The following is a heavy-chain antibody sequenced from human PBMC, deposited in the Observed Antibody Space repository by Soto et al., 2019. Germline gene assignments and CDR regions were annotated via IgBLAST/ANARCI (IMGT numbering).Heavy chain of an antibody. CDR1: GGSVSSDSFY. CDR3: ARGFASSWYYFDF. J-gene: IGHJ4*02. V-gene: IGHV4-61*02. D-gene: IGHD6-13*01. Sequence: SETLSLTCTVSGGSVSSDSFYWSWIRQPAGKGLEWVGRIYTSGGTNYNPSLKSRLSMSVGTSKNEFSRKLTSVTAADTAVYYCARGFASSWYYFDFWGQGALVTVSS. CDR2: IYTSGGT.